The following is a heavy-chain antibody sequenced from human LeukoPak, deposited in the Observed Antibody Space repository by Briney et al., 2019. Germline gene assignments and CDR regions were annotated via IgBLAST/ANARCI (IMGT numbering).Heavy chain of an antibody. Sequence: SETLSLTCSVSGGSISTYYWTWIRQPPGKGLEWIGYIYYSGSTNYNPSLKSRVTISLDTSKNQFSLKLSSVTAADTAVYYCARDSGATYDYWGQGTLVTVSS. D-gene: IGHD5-12*01. CDR2: IYYSGST. J-gene: IGHJ4*02. CDR1: GGSISTYY. CDR3: ARDSGATYDY. V-gene: IGHV4-59*01.